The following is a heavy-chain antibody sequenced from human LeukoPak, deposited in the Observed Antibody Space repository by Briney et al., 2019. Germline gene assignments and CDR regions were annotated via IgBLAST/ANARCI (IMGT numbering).Heavy chain of an antibody. CDR1: GFSFTGYY. CDR2: IIPILGIA. J-gene: IGHJ6*02. D-gene: IGHD3-16*01. CDR3: ARDDPLGGAYYYYGMDV. Sequence: ASVKVSCKASGFSFTGYYMHWVRQAPGQGLEWMGRIIPILGIANYAQKFQGRVTITADKSTSTAYMELSSLRSEDTAVYYCARDDPLGGAYYYYGMDVWGQGTTVTVSS. V-gene: IGHV1-69*04.